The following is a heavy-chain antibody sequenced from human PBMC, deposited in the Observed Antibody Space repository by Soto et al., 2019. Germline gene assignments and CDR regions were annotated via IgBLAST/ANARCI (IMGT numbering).Heavy chain of an antibody. CDR2: IYYSGST. V-gene: IGHV4-31*11. D-gene: IGHD5-18*01. CDR1: GGSIRSGGYY. CDR3: ARDRLMATAGTARHYFGLDV. Sequence: TLSLTCAVSGGSIRSGGYYWVWVRHSPRRGLEWIGNIYYSGSTYYNPSLKSRLTISVDTSKNQFSLNLSSVTAADTAVYYCARDRLMATAGTARHYFGLDVWGQGTTVTVSS. J-gene: IGHJ6*02.